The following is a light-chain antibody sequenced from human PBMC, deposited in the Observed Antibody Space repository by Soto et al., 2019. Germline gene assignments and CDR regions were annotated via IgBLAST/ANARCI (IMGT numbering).Light chain of an antibody. Sequence: DIQMTQSPSTLSASVGDRVTITCRASQSIGRWLAWYQQKPGKAPNLLIYKASSLQSGVPSRFSGSGSGTEFTLSISSLQPDDFATYYCQQYNSYSTFGQGTKLEIK. CDR3: QQYNSYST. J-gene: IGKJ2*01. V-gene: IGKV1-5*03. CDR1: QSIGRW. CDR2: KAS.